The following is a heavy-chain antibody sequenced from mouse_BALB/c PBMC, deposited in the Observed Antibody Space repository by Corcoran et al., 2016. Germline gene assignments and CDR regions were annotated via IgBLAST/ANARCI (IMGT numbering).Heavy chain of an antibody. V-gene: IGHV9-4*02. CDR3: ARNGNYVGFAY. CDR2: INTHSGVP. CDR1: GYTFTTAG. J-gene: IGHJ3*01. Sequence: QIQLVQSGPELKKPGETVRISCKASGYTFTTAGMQWVQKMPGKGLKWIGWINTHSGVPKYAEDFKGRFAFSLETSASTAYLQISNLKNEDTATYFCARNGNYVGFAYWGQGTLVTVSA. D-gene: IGHD2-1*01.